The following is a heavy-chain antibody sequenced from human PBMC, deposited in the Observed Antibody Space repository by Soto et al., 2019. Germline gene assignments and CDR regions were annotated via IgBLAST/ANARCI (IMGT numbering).Heavy chain of an antibody. D-gene: IGHD3-9*01. Sequence: GGSLRLSCAASGFTFSSYAMSWVRQAPGKGLEWVSAISGSGGSTYYADSVKGRFTISRDNSKNTLYLQMNSLRAEDTAVYYCAKFLRYFDWLLYPPFDYWGQGTLVTVSS. CDR2: ISGSGGST. CDR1: GFTFSSYA. CDR3: AKFLRYFDWLLYPPFDY. J-gene: IGHJ4*02. V-gene: IGHV3-23*01.